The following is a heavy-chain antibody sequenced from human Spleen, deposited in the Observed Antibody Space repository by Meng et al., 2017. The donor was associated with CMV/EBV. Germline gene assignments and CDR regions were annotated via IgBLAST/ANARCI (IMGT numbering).Heavy chain of an antibody. D-gene: IGHD2-15*01. J-gene: IGHJ4*02. CDR3: VRDSLLHYCFDH. CDR2: ISSSGTTM. Sequence: GGSLRLSCAASGFTFSSFEMNWVRQAPGKGLEWVSYISSSGTTMYYADSVKGRFTISRDNAKNLLYLQMNSLRAEDTAVYYCVRDSLLHYCFDHWGQRTLVTVSS. V-gene: IGHV3-48*03. CDR1: GFTFSSFE.